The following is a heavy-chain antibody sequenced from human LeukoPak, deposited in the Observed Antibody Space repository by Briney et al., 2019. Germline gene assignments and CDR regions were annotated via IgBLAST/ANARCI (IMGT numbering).Heavy chain of an antibody. CDR2: IYSGGST. Sequence: GGSLRLSCAASGFTVSSNYMSWVRQAPGKGLEWVSVIYSGGSTYYADSVKGRFTISRDNSKNTLYLQMNSLRAEDTAVYYCARDYMVRGVIITPGPFDYWGQGTLVTVSS. D-gene: IGHD3-10*01. CDR3: ARDYMVRGVIITPGPFDY. CDR1: GFTVSSNY. V-gene: IGHV3-53*01. J-gene: IGHJ4*02.